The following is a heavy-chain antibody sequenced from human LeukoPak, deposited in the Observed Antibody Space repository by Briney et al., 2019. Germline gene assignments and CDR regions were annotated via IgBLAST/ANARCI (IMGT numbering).Heavy chain of an antibody. CDR1: GFTFSSYA. CDR2: ISNSGSAK. Sequence: GGSLRLSCVASGFTFSSYAINWVRQAPGKGLEWVSYISNSGSAKYYAASVKGRFTISRDNGKNSLYLQMNSLRAEDTAVYYCARMSGSRLPGYWGQGTLVTVSS. D-gene: IGHD3-3*01. V-gene: IGHV3-48*01. J-gene: IGHJ4*02. CDR3: ARMSGSRLPGY.